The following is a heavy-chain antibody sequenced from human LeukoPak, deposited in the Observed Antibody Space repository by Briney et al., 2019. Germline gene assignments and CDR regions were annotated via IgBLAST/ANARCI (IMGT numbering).Heavy chain of an antibody. J-gene: IGHJ3*01. Sequence: PGGSLRLSWTASGYTVSSNYMTWVRQAPGRGLEWVAVIYTGGRAFYADSVEGRFTISKDNSKNTLYLQMDSLRTEDTAVYYCAKYYVVGGTANAFDVWGQGTLVTVSS. CDR1: GYTVSSNY. CDR2: IYTGGRA. CDR3: AKYYVVGGTANAFDV. D-gene: IGHD2-21*01. V-gene: IGHV3-53*01.